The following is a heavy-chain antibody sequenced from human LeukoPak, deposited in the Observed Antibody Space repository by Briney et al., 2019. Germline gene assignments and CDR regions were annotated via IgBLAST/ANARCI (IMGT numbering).Heavy chain of an antibody. CDR3: ARGPTKRIYYDSSGYYRKKTDAFDI. CDR2: INHSGST. Sequence: SETLSLTCTVSGGSISSYYWSWIRQPPGKGLEWIGEINHSGSTNYNPSLKSRVIISVDTSKNQFSLKLSSVTAADTAVYYCARGPTKRIYYDSSGYYRKKTDAFDIWGQGTMVTVSS. CDR1: GGSISSYY. D-gene: IGHD3-22*01. J-gene: IGHJ3*02. V-gene: IGHV4-34*01.